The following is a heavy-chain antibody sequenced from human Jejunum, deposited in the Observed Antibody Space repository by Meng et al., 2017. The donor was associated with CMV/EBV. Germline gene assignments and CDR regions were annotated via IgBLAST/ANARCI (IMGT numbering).Heavy chain of an antibody. Sequence: LMQSGAEVKRPRASVGVSCKASGYTFTHNGNSWIRQAPGQGLEWMGWISCYNGDPNYAQKFQGRVTMTTDTSTSTAYMDLRSLRSDDTAVYYCARDPSNTSGRYAYFDYWGQGTLVTVFS. CDR2: ISCYNGDP. CDR1: GYTFTHNG. D-gene: IGHD6-19*01. J-gene: IGHJ4*02. V-gene: IGHV1-18*01. CDR3: ARDPSNTSGRYAYFDY.